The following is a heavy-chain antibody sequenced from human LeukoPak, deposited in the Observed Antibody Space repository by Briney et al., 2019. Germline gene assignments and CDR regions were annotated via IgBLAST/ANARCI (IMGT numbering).Heavy chain of an antibody. V-gene: IGHV3-7*01. J-gene: IGHJ3*02. Sequence: PGGSLRLSCAASGFTFSGYWMSWVRQAPGKGLEWVAKIKQDGSEKDYVDSVKGRFTISRDNAKTSLYLQMNSLKAEDTAVYYCARVYGKVTDDAFDIWGQGTMVTVSS. D-gene: IGHD1-14*01. CDR2: IKQDGSEK. CDR3: ARVYGKVTDDAFDI. CDR1: GFTFSGYW.